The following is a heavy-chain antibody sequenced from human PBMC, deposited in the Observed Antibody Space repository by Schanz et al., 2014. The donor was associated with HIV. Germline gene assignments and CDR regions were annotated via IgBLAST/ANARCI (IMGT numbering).Heavy chain of an antibody. CDR3: AKPEYDSRGNSQSHFDS. CDR1: GFNFNNYV. D-gene: IGHD3-22*01. CDR2: ISESGGRT. J-gene: IGHJ4*02. Sequence: EVQLLESGGGLEQPGGSLRLSCAASGFNFNNYVMTWVRQAPGKGLEWVSSISESGGRTYYADSVNGRFTISRDNSKNTLYLQMTTLRIDDTAVYYCAKPEYDSRGNSQSHFDSWGQGTLVTVSS. V-gene: IGHV3-23*01.